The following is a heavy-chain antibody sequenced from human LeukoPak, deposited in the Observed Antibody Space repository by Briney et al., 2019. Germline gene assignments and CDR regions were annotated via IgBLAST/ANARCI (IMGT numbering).Heavy chain of an antibody. V-gene: IGHV4-31*03. CDR2: IYYSGST. CDR3: HIVVVATFDI. D-gene: IGHD2-21*01. Sequence: SETLSLTCTVSGGSISSGGYYWSWIRQHPGKGLEWIGYIYYSGSTYYNPSLKSRVTISVDTSKNQFSLKLSSATAADTAVYYCHIVVVATFDIWGQGTRVTVSS. CDR1: GGSISSGGYY. J-gene: IGHJ3*02.